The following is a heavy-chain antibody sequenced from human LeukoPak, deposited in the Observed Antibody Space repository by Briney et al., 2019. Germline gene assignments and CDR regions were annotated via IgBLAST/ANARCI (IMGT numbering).Heavy chain of an antibody. CDR3: AKDWSCDY. V-gene: IGHV3-23*01. Sequence: GSLRLSCAASGFTFSNYAMTWVRQAPGKGLEWVSAISGSGGSTHYADSVKGRFTISRDNSKNTLYLQMNSLRAEDTAIYYCAKDWSCDYWGQGTLVTVSS. CDR1: GFTFSNYA. D-gene: IGHD1-26*01. CDR2: ISGSGGST. J-gene: IGHJ4*02.